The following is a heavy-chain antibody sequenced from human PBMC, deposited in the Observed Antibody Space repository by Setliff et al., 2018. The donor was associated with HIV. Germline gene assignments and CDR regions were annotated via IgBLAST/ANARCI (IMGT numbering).Heavy chain of an antibody. J-gene: IGHJ4*02. CDR1: GFTFGDYA. V-gene: IGHV3-72*01. CDR2: TRNKANGYIT. CDR3: VRAAAGLDI. Sequence: GGSLRLSCTASGFTFGDYAMSWVRQAPGKGLEWVGRTRNKANGYITEYGAPVQGRFTISRDNSKDSLSLQMNNLKAEDTAVYYCVRAAAGLDIWSQGIRVTVSS.